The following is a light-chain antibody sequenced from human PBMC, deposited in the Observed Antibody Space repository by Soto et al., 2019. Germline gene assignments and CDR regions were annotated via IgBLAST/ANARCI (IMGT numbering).Light chain of an antibody. CDR3: QQYNSPWP. J-gene: IGKJ1*01. CDR1: QSISSW. V-gene: IGKV1-5*01. CDR2: DAS. Sequence: DIQMTQSPSTLSASVGDRVTSTCRASQSISSWLAWYQQKPGKAPKLLIYDASSLESGVPSRFSGSGSGTEFTLTISSLQPDDFATYYCQQYNSPWPFGQGTKVEIK.